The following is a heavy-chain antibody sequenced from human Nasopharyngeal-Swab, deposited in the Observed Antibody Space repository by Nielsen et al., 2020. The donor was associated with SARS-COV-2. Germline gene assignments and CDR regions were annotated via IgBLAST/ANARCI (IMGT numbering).Heavy chain of an antibody. J-gene: IGHJ4*02. CDR3: AREAVAGPEY. V-gene: IGHV3-48*02. D-gene: IGHD6-19*01. Sequence: GESLKISCAASGFTFSSYSMNWVRQAPGKGLEWVSYISSGSTTVSYADSVKGRFTISRDNAKDSLYLQMSSLRDEDTAVYYCAREAVAGPEYWGQGTLVTVS. CDR1: GFTFSSYS. CDR2: ISSGSTTV.